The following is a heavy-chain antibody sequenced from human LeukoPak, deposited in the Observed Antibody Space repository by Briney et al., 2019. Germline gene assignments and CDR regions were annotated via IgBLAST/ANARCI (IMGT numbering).Heavy chain of an antibody. Sequence: PGMSLRLSCAASGFTFRSYGMHWVRQAQGKGLEWVAVISYDGSNKYYADSVKGRFTISRDNSKNTLYLQMNSLRAEDTAVYYCARARFYFHYYYGMDVWGQGTTVTVSS. V-gene: IGHV3-30*19. CDR3: ARARFYFHYYYGMDV. CDR2: ISYDGSNK. J-gene: IGHJ6*02. CDR1: GFTFRSYG. D-gene: IGHD2/OR15-2a*01.